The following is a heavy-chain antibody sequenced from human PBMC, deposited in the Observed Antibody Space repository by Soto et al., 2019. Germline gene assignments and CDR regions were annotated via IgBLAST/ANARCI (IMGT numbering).Heavy chain of an antibody. Sequence: QITLNESGPTVVKPTETLTXTCTFSGFSLTTSGVGVGWVCQSPGKAPEWLAFIYWDDDKRYSTSLKSRLTITKDTSKNQVVLTMANVDPADTATYYCAHRVLRAVFGLVTTTAIYFDFWGQGTPVVVSS. CDR1: GFSLTTSGVG. J-gene: IGHJ4*02. CDR3: AHRVLRAVFGLVTTTAIYFDF. D-gene: IGHD3-3*01. CDR2: IYWDDDK. V-gene: IGHV2-5*02.